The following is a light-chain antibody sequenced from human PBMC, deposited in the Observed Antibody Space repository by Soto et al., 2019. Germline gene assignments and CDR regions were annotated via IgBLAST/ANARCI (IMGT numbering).Light chain of an antibody. CDR3: QQYKNYPRT. Sequence: DIQMTQSPSTLSVYEGDRATLTCRASQSISSWLAWYQQKPGQAPKLLIYKASSLASGVPARFSGSGSGTEFTLTISSLQPDDFATYYCQQYKNYPRTFGQGTKVDIK. CDR2: KAS. V-gene: IGKV1-5*03. J-gene: IGKJ1*01. CDR1: QSISSW.